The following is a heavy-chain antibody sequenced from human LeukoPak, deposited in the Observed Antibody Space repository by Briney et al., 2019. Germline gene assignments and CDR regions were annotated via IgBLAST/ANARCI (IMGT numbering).Heavy chain of an antibody. D-gene: IGHD3-22*01. CDR1: GYTFTSYD. CDR3: ARGGGYYYDSSGTYLVDY. Sequence: ASVKVSCKASGYTFTSYDINWVRQATGQGLEWMGWMNPNSGNTGYAQKFQGRVTMTRNTSIGTAYMELSSLRSEDTAVYYCARGGGYYYDSSGTYLVDYWGQGTLVTVSS. CDR2: MNPNSGNT. V-gene: IGHV1-8*01. J-gene: IGHJ4*02.